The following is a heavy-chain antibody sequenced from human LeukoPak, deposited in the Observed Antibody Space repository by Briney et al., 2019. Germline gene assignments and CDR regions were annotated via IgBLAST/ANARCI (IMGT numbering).Heavy chain of an antibody. CDR1: GGSITGYY. Sequence: SETLSLTCTVSGGSITGYYWSWIRQPPGKGLEWIGYVFYSGGTFYNPSLKSRVAISVDTSKTQFSLKLTSVTAADTAVYYCARHITVSYDAFIWGRGTMVTVSS. CDR2: VFYSGGT. D-gene: IGHD6-19*01. V-gene: IGHV4-59*08. CDR3: ARHITVSYDAFI. J-gene: IGHJ3*02.